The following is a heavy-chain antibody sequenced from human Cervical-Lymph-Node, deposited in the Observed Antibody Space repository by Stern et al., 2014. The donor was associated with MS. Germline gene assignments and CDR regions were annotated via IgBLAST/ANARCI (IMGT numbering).Heavy chain of an antibody. CDR2: IDKMWNP. Sequence: VQLVESGPGLEKSSETLSLTCSLSGESLRTIDHNWAWMRHSPGQGLEWIGTIDKMWNPFDSPPSSGRATTGGNNSRKGVTLTRPVLTAADTAFYHCAAVNTWHRWIWGQGTLVNVYS. V-gene: IGHV4-39*02. J-gene: IGHJ4*02. D-gene: IGHD5-24*01. CDR3: AAVNTWHRWI. CDR1: GESLRTIDHN.